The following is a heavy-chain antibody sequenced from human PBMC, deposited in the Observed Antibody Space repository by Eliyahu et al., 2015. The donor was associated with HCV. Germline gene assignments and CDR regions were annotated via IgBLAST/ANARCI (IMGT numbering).Heavy chain of an antibody. Sequence: QVQLVQSGAEVKKPGASVXVSCKASXYPFTTHXIHWVRQAPGQGLEWMGVINSSGGSPTYAQKFQGRVTLTRDTSTGTVYMELSSLRSEETAVYYCAREEVGAMYWGQGTLVTVSS. CDR3: AREEVGAMY. D-gene: IGHD1-26*01. V-gene: IGHV1-46*01. J-gene: IGHJ4*02. CDR1: XYPFTTHX. CDR2: INSSGGSP.